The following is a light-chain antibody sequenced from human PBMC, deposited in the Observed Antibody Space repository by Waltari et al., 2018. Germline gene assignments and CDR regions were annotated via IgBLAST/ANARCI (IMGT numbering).Light chain of an antibody. V-gene: IGKV6-21*01. CDR1: ENVGSM. CDR3: HQTSYLPHT. J-gene: IGKJ2*01. CDR2: YIS. Sequence: EIVLTQSPDFQSVTPKETVTITCRASENVGSMLHWYQQKPDQSPKLLIKYISQSFSGVPSRFIGSGSGTDFTLTIDSLEAEDAATYYCHQTSYLPHTFGQGTKLEI.